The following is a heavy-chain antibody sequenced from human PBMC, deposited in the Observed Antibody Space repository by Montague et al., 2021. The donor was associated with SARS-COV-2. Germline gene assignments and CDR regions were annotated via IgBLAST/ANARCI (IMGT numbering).Heavy chain of an antibody. J-gene: IGHJ4*02. Sequence: SETLSLTCSVSGGSISTSNYYWGWIRQPPGKGLEWIGSVYYSGSTYYNPPLKSRVTISVDTSKNQFSLKLSSVTAADTAVYYCARDGRRTTVTPRGVITLHYFDYWGQGTLVTVSS. D-gene: IGHD4-17*01. V-gene: IGHV4-39*07. CDR2: VYYSGST. CDR1: GGSISTSNYY. CDR3: ARDGRRTTVTPRGVITLHYFDY.